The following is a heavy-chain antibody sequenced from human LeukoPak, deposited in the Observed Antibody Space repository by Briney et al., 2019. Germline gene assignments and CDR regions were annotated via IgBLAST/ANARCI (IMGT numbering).Heavy chain of an antibody. Sequence: GGSLRLSCAASGFNFSSYDMHWVRQATGKGLEWVSAIGTAGDTYYPGSVKGRFTISRENAKNSLYLQMNSLRAGDTAVYYCARGSTMWGLIDIWGQGTMVTVSS. CDR2: IGTAGDT. D-gene: IGHD3-10*02. CDR3: ARGSTMWGLIDI. J-gene: IGHJ3*02. V-gene: IGHV3-13*01. CDR1: GFNFSSYD.